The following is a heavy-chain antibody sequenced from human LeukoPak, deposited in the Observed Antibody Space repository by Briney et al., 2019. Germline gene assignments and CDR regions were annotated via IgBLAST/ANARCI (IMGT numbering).Heavy chain of an antibody. D-gene: IGHD6-19*01. CDR1: GFTFSDYY. Sequence: GGSLRLSCAASGFTFSDYYMSWIRQAPGKGLEWISYISSSGSTIYYADSVKGRFTISRDNAKNSLYLQMNSLRAEDTAVYYCARVSSGLSDAFDIWGQGTMVTVSS. V-gene: IGHV3-11*04. CDR3: ARVSSGLSDAFDI. J-gene: IGHJ3*02. CDR2: ISSSGSTI.